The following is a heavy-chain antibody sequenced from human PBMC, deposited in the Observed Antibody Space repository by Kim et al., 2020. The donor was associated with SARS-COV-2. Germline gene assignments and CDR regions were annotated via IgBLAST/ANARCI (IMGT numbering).Heavy chain of an antibody. D-gene: IGHD1-7*01. Sequence: SETLSLTCTVSGGSISSYYWSWIRQPPGKGLEWIGYIYYSGSTNYNPSLKSRVTISVDTSKNQFSLKLSSVTAADTAVYYCARHSITGTTRFDPWGQGTLVTVSS. J-gene: IGHJ5*02. CDR1: GGSISSYY. CDR2: IYYSGST. V-gene: IGHV4-59*08. CDR3: ARHSITGTTRFDP.